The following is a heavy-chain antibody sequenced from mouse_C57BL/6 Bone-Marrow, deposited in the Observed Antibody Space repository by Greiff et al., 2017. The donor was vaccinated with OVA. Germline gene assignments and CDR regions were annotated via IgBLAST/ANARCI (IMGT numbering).Heavy chain of an antibody. D-gene: IGHD2-3*01. CDR3: IRDDVAFDD. J-gene: IGHJ2*01. CDR2: IDPENGDT. V-gene: IGHV14-4*01. CDR1: GFNIKDDY. Sequence: EVKLMESGAELVRPGASVKLSCTASGFNIKDDYMHWVKQRPEQGLEWIGWIDPENGDTEYASKFQGKATITADTSSNTAYLQLSSLTYEDTAVYYCIRDDVAFDDWGQGTTLTVSS.